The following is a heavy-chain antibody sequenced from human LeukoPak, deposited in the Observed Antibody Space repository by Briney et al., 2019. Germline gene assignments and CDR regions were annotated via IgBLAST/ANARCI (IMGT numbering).Heavy chain of an antibody. Sequence: SETLSLTCAVYGGSFSGYYWSWIRQPPGKGLEWIGEINYSGSTNYNPSLKSRVTISVDTSKNQFSLKLSSVTAADTAVYYCARGQYHLLYWYFDLWGRGTLVTVSS. CDR3: ARGQYHLLYWYFDL. CDR2: INYSGST. CDR1: GGSFSGYY. J-gene: IGHJ2*01. V-gene: IGHV4-34*01. D-gene: IGHD2-2*01.